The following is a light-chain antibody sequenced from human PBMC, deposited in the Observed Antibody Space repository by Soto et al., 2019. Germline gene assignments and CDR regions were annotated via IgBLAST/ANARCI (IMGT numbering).Light chain of an antibody. CDR2: DVS. CDR3: QQRSNWPRT. CDR1: QTVSSNY. J-gene: IGKJ1*01. Sequence: EILLTQSPDTLSLSPGERATLSFRASQTVSSNYLAWCQQRPGQAPRLLMYDVSNRATGIPARFSGSGSGTDFTLTISSLEPEDLAVYYCQQRSNWPRTFGQGTKVDIK. V-gene: IGKV3-11*01.